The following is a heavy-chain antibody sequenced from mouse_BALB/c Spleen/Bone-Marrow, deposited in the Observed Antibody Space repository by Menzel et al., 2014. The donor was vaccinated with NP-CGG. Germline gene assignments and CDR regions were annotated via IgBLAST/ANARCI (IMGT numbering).Heavy chain of an antibody. V-gene: IGHV5-12-2*01. Sequence: DVKLVESGGGLVQPGGSLKLSCVASGFTFSNYTMSWIRQTPEKRLEWVAYISNGGGTTYYPDTVKGRFTISRDNAKNTLYLQMSSLKSEDTAMYYCARRYDYGYGPFAYWGQGTLVTVSA. CDR1: GFTFSNYT. CDR2: ISNGGGTT. J-gene: IGHJ3*01. CDR3: ARRYDYGYGPFAY. D-gene: IGHD1-2*01.